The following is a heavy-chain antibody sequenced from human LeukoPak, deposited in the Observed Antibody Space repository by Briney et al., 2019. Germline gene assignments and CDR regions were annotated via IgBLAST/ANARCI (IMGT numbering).Heavy chain of an antibody. J-gene: IGHJ4*02. Sequence: PVKVSCKASGGTFSSYAISWVRQAPGQGLEWMGRIIPIFGTANYAQKFQGRVTITTDESTSTAYMELSSLRSEDTAVYYCAREGQDYDILTGYFDYWGQGTLVTVSS. V-gene: IGHV1-69*05. CDR1: GGTFSSYA. CDR3: AREGQDYDILTGYFDY. D-gene: IGHD3-9*01. CDR2: IIPIFGTA.